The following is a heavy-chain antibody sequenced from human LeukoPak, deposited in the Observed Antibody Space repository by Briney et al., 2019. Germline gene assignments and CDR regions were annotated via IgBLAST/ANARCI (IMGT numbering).Heavy chain of an antibody. CDR1: GFTFSDYY. D-gene: IGHD3-22*01. J-gene: IGHJ4*02. CDR2: ISSSGSTI. CDR3: ARGLYDSSGYIYYFDY. V-gene: IGHV3-11*01. Sequence: GGSLRLSCAASGFTFSDYYMSWIRQAPGKGLEWVSYISSSGSTIYYADSVKGRFTISRDNAKNSLYLQMNSLRAEDTAVYYCARGLYDSSGYIYYFDYWGQGTLVTVSS.